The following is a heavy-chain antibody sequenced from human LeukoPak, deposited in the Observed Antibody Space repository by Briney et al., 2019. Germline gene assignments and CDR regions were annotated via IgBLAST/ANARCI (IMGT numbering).Heavy chain of an antibody. Sequence: GGSLRLSCAASGFTFSSYSMNWVRQAPGKGLEWVSSISSSSSYIYYADSVKGRFTISRDNAKNSLYLQMNSLRAEDTAVYYCARDNRPYDSSGPGGFDIWGQGTMVTVSS. CDR2: ISSSSSYI. J-gene: IGHJ3*02. CDR3: ARDNRPYDSSGPGGFDI. V-gene: IGHV3-21*01. D-gene: IGHD3-22*01. CDR1: GFTFSSYS.